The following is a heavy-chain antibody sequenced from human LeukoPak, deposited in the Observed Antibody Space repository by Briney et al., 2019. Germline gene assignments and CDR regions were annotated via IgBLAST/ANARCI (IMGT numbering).Heavy chain of an antibody. CDR2: IYSGGST. CDR1: GFTVSSNY. Sequence: GGSLRLSCAASGFTVSSNYMSWVRQAPGKGLEWVSVIYSGGSTYYAYSVKGRFTISRDNSKNTLYLQMNSLRAEDTAVYYCARGVPGAGRFDYWGQGTLVTVSS. D-gene: IGHD1-14*01. CDR3: ARGVPGAGRFDY. J-gene: IGHJ4*02. V-gene: IGHV3-66*01.